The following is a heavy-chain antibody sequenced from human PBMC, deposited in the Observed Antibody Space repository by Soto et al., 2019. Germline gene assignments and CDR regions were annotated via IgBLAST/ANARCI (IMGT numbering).Heavy chain of an antibody. CDR1: GGSFSGYY. J-gene: IGHJ4*02. CDR2: INHSGST. CDR3: ARRVNCSGGSCYGYYFDY. V-gene: IGHV4-34*01. D-gene: IGHD2-15*01. Sequence: QVQLQQWGAGLLKPSETLSLTCAVYGGSFSGYYWSWIRQPPGKGLEWIGEINHSGSTNYNPSLKSRVTISVDTSKNQCSLKLSSVTAADTAVYYCARRVNCSGGSCYGYYFDYWGQGTLVTVSS.